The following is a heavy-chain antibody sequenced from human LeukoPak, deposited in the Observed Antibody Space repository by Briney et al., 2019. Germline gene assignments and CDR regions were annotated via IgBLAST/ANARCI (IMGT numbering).Heavy chain of an antibody. CDR2: ISGYNGNT. D-gene: IGHD1-1*01. CDR1: DYTYTSYG. J-gene: IGHJ5*02. V-gene: IGHV1-18*01. CDR3: ARVGTPGTTFRFDP. Sequence: GASVKVSCKASDYTYTSYGISWVRQAPGQGLEWMGWISGYNGNTNYAQKFQARVTMTTDTSTTTAYMELRSLRSDDTAVYYCARVGTPGTTFRFDPWGQGTLVIVSS.